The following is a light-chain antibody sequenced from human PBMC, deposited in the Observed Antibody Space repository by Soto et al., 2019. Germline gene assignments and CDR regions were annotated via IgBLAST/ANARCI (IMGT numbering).Light chain of an antibody. CDR3: QQYNSRGT. CDR2: DAS. CDR1: QSISSW. J-gene: IGKJ1*01. V-gene: IGKV1-5*01. Sequence: DIQMTQSPSTLSASVGDRVTITCRASQSISSWLAWYQQKPGKAPKLLIYDASSLESGVPSRFSGSGSGTEFTLTISSLQPDDFATYYCQQYNSRGTFGQGTKV.